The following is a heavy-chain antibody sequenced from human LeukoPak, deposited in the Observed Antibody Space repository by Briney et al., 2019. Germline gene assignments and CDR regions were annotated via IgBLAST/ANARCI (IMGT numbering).Heavy chain of an antibody. D-gene: IGHD3-10*01. J-gene: IGHJ5*02. V-gene: IGHV1-2*02. CDR2: INPNSGGT. CDR3: ASGGRVRGHLAPNWFDP. Sequence: ASVKVSCKASGYTFTGYYMHWVRQAPGQGLEWMAWINPNSGGTNYAQKFQGRVTMTRDTSISTAYMELSRLRSDDTAVYYCASGGRVRGHLAPNWFDPWGQGTLVTVSS. CDR1: GYTFTGYY.